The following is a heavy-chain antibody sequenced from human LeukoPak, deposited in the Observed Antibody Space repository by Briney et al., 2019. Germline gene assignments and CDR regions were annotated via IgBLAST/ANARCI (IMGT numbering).Heavy chain of an antibody. D-gene: IGHD5-18*01. J-gene: IGHJ4*02. CDR2: ISSSSSTI. Sequence: PGGSLRLSCAASGFTFNDAWMNWVRQAPGKGLEWVSYISSSSSTIYYADSVKGRFTISRDNAKNSLYLQMNSLRDEDTAVYYCATPSRGYSLHTAIDYWGQGTLVTVSS. CDR1: GFTFNDAW. V-gene: IGHV3-48*02. CDR3: ATPSRGYSLHTAIDY.